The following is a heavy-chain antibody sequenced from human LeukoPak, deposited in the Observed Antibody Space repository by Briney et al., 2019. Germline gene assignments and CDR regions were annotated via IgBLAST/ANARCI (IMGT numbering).Heavy chain of an antibody. CDR1: GGSISDYY. CDR2: IYYSGNT. J-gene: IGHJ4*02. D-gene: IGHD6-19*01. CDR3: ARGSVAGTIFDY. Sequence: SETLSLTCSVSGGSISDYYWSWIRQPPGKGLEWIGNIYYSGNTNYNPSLKSRVTISVDTSKNQFSLKLSSVTAADTAVYYCARGSVAGTIFDYWGQGTLVTVSS. V-gene: IGHV4-59*01.